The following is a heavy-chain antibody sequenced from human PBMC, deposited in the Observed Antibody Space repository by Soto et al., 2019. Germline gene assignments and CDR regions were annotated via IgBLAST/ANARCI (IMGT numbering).Heavy chain of an antibody. Sequence: QVQLVQSGAEVKKPGSSVKVSCKASGGTFSSYAISWVRQAPGQGLEWMGGIIPIFGTANYAQKFQGRVTITADESTSTAYMELSSLRSEDTAVYYCARGRSSWLMEERYYFDYWGQGTLVTVSS. V-gene: IGHV1-69*01. CDR2: IIPIFGTA. CDR3: ARGRSSWLMEERYYFDY. J-gene: IGHJ4*02. D-gene: IGHD6-13*01. CDR1: GGTFSSYA.